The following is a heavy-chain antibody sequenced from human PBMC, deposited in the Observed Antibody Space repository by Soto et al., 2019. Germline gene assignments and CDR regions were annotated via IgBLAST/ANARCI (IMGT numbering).Heavy chain of an antibody. CDR2: INPNSGDT. J-gene: IGHJ6*02. D-gene: IGHD1-26*01. CDR1: GYTFTGYY. V-gene: IGHV1-2*02. Sequence: GASVKVSCQASGYTFTGYYVHWVRQAPGQGLEWMGWINPNSGDTYFAQRFQGRVTMNRDTSIGTAYMELRGLTSDDTAEYYCAKGGAIVAAGTRVYLYNAMDGWGQGTTVTVS. CDR3: AKGGAIVAAGTRVYLYNAMDG.